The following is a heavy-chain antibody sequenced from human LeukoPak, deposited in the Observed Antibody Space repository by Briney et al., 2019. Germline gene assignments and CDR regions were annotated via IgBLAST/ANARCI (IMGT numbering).Heavy chain of an antibody. D-gene: IGHD3-3*01. V-gene: IGHV3-48*01. Sequence: GGSLRLSCAASGFTFSSYSMNGVRQAPGKGLEWVSYISSSSSTIYYADSVKGRFTISRDNSKNTLYLQMNSLRAEDAAVYYCARASSDGTYYDFWSGYDYWGQGTLVTVSS. CDR1: GFTFSSYS. CDR2: ISSSSSTI. J-gene: IGHJ4*02. CDR3: ARASSDGTYYDFWSGYDY.